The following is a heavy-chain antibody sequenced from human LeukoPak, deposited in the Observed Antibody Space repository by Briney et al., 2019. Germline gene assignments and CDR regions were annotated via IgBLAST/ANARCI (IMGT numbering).Heavy chain of an antibody. J-gene: IGHJ4*02. Sequence: PGGSLRLSCAASGFTFSSYSMNWVRQAPGKGLEWVSSISSSSSYIYYADSVKGRFTISRDNAKNSLYLQMNSLRAEDTAVYYCARDWSEAQWLVGLHPGFDYWGQGTLVTVSS. CDR1: GFTFSSYS. V-gene: IGHV3-21*01. D-gene: IGHD6-19*01. CDR3: ARDWSEAQWLVGLHPGFDY. CDR2: ISSSSSYI.